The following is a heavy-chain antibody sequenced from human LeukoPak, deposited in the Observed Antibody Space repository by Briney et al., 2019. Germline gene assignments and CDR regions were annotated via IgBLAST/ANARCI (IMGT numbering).Heavy chain of an antibody. D-gene: IGHD6-13*01. CDR3: ARVGSSSLQSTQLISFDY. CDR2: INPSGGST. CDR1: GYTFTSYY. J-gene: IGHJ4*02. V-gene: IGHV1-46*01. Sequence: ASVKVSCKASGYTFTSYYMHWVRQAPGQGREWMGIINPSGGSTSYAQKFQGRVTMTRDTSTSTVYMELSSLRSEDTAVYYCARVGSSSLQSTQLISFDYWGQGTLVTVSS.